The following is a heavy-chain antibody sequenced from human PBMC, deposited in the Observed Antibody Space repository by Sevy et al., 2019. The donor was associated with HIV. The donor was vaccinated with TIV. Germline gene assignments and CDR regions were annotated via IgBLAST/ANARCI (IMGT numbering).Heavy chain of an antibody. D-gene: IGHD6-13*01. V-gene: IGHV3-23*01. J-gene: IGHJ6*02. CDR3: ATRTLSSSFYYYYGMDV. CDR2: ISGSGRYT. CDR1: GFTFSSYT. Sequence: GGSLRLSCAASGFTFSSYTMSWVRQAPGKGLEWVSAISGSGRYTYDADSVKGRFTLSRDNFKNTLYLQMNSLRAEDTAVYYCATRTLSSSFYYYYGMDVWGQGTTVTVSS.